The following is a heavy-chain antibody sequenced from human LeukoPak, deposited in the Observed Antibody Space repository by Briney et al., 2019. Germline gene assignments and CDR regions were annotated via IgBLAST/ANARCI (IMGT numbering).Heavy chain of an antibody. Sequence: SGGSLRLSCAASGFTFSSYWMSWVRQAPGKGLEWVANIKQDGTEKYYVDSVKGRFTISRDNAKNSLYLQMNSLRVEDTAVYYCARDHGDGYNPTDYFDYWGQGTLVTVSS. V-gene: IGHV3-7*04. J-gene: IGHJ4*02. CDR1: GFTFSSYW. CDR3: ARDHGDGYNPTDYFDY. D-gene: IGHD5-24*01. CDR2: IKQDGTEK.